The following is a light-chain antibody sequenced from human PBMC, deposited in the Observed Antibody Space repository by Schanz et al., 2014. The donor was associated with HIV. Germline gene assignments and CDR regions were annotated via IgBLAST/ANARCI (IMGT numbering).Light chain of an antibody. V-gene: IGKV4-1*01. Sequence: DIVMTQSPDSLAVSLGERATIHCKSSQTVLYSSNNKNYLAWYQQKPGQPPRLLIYWASTRESGVPDRFSGSGSGTDFTLTISSLQAEDVAIYYCQKYNSVPRITFGPGTRVDIK. CDR2: WAS. J-gene: IGKJ3*01. CDR3: QKYNSVPRIT. CDR1: QTVLYSSNNKNY.